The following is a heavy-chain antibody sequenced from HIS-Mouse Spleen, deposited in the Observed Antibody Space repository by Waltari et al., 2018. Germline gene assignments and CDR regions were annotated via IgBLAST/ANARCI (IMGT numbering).Heavy chain of an antibody. CDR1: GSTFTVSY. J-gene: IGHJ4*02. Sequence: QVRLVQSGAAGKKPGASVKVSCRPSGSTFTVSYIPWVRQAPGQGLEWMGWINPNSGGTNYAQKFQGRVTMTRDTSISTAYMELSRLRSDDTAVYYCARAPTGFDYWGQGTLVTVSS. CDR3: ARAPTGFDY. V-gene: IGHV1-2*02. CDR2: INPNSGGT.